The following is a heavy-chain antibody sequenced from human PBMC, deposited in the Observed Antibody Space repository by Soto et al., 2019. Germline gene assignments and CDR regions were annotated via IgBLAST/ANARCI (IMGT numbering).Heavy chain of an antibody. Sequence: SETLSLTCTVSGGSISSYYWSWIRQPPGKGLEWIGYIYYSGSTNYNPSLKSRVTISVDTSKNQFSLKLSSVTAADTAVYYCARVFRGYYYDSSGYSVTRLFDYWGQGTLVNVS. J-gene: IGHJ4*02. V-gene: IGHV4-59*01. CDR3: ARVFRGYYYDSSGYSVTRLFDY. D-gene: IGHD3-22*01. CDR2: IYYSGST. CDR1: GGSISSYY.